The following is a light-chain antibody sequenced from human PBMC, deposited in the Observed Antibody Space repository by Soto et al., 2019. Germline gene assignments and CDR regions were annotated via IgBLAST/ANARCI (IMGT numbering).Light chain of an antibody. Sequence: EIVMTQSPATLSVSPGERATLSCRASQSVSSNLAWYQQKPGQAPRLLIFGASKRATGIPDRFSGSGSGTDFTLTISRLEPEDFAVYYCQQYGSSPPITFGPGTKVDIK. CDR1: QSVSSN. V-gene: IGKV3-20*01. J-gene: IGKJ3*01. CDR3: QQYGSSPPIT. CDR2: GAS.